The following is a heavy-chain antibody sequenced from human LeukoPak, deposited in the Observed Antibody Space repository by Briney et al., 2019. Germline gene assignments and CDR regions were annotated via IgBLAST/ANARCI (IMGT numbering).Heavy chain of an antibody. Sequence: GGSLRLSCAASGFTFSTYSMNWVRQAPGKGLEWVSSVNDGGDNTYYADYLRGRFTVSRDNSRNTLWLQMNSLRAEDTAIYYCAKARGTTGWLPYFDYWGQGALVTVSS. D-gene: IGHD6-19*01. CDR1: GFTFSTYS. CDR3: AKARGTTGWLPYFDY. J-gene: IGHJ4*02. V-gene: IGHV3-23*01. CDR2: VNDGGDNT.